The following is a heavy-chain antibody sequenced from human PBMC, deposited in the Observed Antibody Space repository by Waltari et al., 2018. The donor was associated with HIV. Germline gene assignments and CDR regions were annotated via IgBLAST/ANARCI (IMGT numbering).Heavy chain of an antibody. Sequence: QVQLVESGGGVVQPGRSLRLSCVASGFPFSRYGMRWVRPAPGKGLEWVALIWYDGSNKYYADSVKGRFTISRDNSKNTLYLQMNSLRAEDTAVYYCARDRQAIVGATDEYFQHWGQGTLVTVSS. V-gene: IGHV3-33*01. J-gene: IGHJ1*01. CDR2: IWYDGSNK. CDR1: GFPFSRYG. D-gene: IGHD1-26*01. CDR3: ARDRQAIVGATDEYFQH.